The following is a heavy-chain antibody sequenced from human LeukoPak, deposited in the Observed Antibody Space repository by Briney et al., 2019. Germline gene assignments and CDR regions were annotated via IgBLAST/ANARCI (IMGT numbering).Heavy chain of an antibody. CDR1: GGTFSSYA. J-gene: IGHJ6*04. D-gene: IGHD2-15*01. Sequence: SVKVSCKASGGTFSSYAISWVRQAPGQGLEWMGGIIPIFGTTNYAQKFQGRVTITADKSTSTAYMELSSLRSEDTAVYYCATTGYCSGGSCYGEYYYGMDVWGKGTTVTVSS. CDR3: ATTGYCSGGSCYGEYYYGMDV. CDR2: IIPIFGTT. V-gene: IGHV1-69*06.